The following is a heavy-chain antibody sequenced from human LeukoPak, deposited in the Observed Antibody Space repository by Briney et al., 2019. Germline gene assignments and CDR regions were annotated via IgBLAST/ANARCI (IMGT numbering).Heavy chain of an antibody. CDR1: GFSFIIYE. J-gene: IGHJ6*03. Sequence: QPGGSLRLSCAASGFSFIIYEMNWVRQAPGKGLEWISFISTGGNPIYYADSVKGRFSISRDDAKDSLFLQMNSLRVDDTAVYYCARRTNYVHMDVWGKGTTVAVSS. CDR3: ARRTNYVHMDV. V-gene: IGHV3-48*03. CDR2: ISTGGNPI. D-gene: IGHD2/OR15-2a*01.